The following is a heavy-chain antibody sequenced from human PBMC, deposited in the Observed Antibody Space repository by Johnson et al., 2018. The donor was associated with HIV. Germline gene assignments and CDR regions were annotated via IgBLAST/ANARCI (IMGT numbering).Heavy chain of an antibody. CDR2: IRYDGSNN. CDR3: AKDLACGSYVVADAFDS. V-gene: IGHV3-33*03. CDR1: GFTFSSYG. Sequence: QVQLVESGGGLVQPGGSLRLSCAASGFTFSSYGMHWVRQAPGKGLEWVAVIRYDGSNNYYADSVKGRVTVTRDKSKNPLDLQLNSLRDEETSVDYCAKDLACGSYVVADAFDSWDQGTMGPVSS. J-gene: IGHJ3*02. D-gene: IGHD1-26*01.